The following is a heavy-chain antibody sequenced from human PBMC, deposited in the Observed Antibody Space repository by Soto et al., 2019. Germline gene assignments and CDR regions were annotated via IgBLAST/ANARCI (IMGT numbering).Heavy chain of an antibody. CDR2: INTRDGTT. V-gene: IGHV1-46*01. CDR3: ARGGGTLDY. Sequence: QAQMVQSGAEVKKSGASVKLSCKASGYTFIAYSVYWVRQAPGQGLEYMGIINTRDGTTIYAQKFQGRATMTRDTSTSTVYMELSSLRSEDTAIYYCARGGGTLDYWCQGTLVTVSS. CDR1: GYTFIAYS. J-gene: IGHJ4*02.